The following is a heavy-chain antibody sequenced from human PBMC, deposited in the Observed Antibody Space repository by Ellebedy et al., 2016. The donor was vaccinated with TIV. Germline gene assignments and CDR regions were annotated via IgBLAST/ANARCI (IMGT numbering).Heavy chain of an antibody. Sequence: SETLSLXXGVSGASFNGYYWSWIRQPPGKGLEWIGEVLHSGTTNYNPSLKSRVTISVDKSRKQLSLKVTSVTAADTAVYYCARGRTEYGSGREDNDAFDIWGQGTVVTVSS. V-gene: IGHV4-34*01. CDR1: GASFNGYY. CDR3: ARGRTEYGSGREDNDAFDI. D-gene: IGHD2-15*01. CDR2: VLHSGTT. J-gene: IGHJ3*02.